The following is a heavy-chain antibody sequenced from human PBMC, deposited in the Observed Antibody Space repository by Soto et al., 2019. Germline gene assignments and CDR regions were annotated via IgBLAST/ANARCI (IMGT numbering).Heavy chain of an antibody. J-gene: IGHJ5*02. CDR1: GYSFRTDG. CDR3: ARDGGQTVVDA. CDR2: ISGYNGNT. D-gene: IGHD3-16*01. V-gene: IGHV1-18*01. Sequence: HVQLVQSGAEVKKPGASVKVSCKASGYSFRTDGITWLRQAPGQGLEWMGWISGYNGNTKYAQKFQGRVTMTTDTSTSTAYMELRSLTSDDTAVYYCARDGGQTVVDAGGQGTLVTVSS.